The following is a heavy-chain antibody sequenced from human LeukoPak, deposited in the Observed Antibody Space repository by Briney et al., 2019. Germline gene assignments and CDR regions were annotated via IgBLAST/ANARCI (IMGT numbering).Heavy chain of an antibody. CDR1: GGSIRSSY. V-gene: IGHV4-59*01. CDR3: ARDQGWGDWYFDL. CDR2: LFYNGNT. D-gene: IGHD3-10*01. Sequence: SETLSLTCTVSGGSIRSSYWSWIRQPPGKGLEWIGYLFYNGNTNYNSSLKSRVTISVDTSKNQFSLKLNSLTAAGTAVYFCARDQGWGDWYFDLWGRGTLVTVSS. J-gene: IGHJ2*01.